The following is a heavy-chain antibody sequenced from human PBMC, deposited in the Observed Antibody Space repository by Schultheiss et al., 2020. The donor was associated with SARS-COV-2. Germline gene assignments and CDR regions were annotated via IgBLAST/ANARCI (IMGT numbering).Heavy chain of an antibody. J-gene: IGHJ6*03. CDR3: ARDRKVVPTAISDDSYYYYMDV. CDR1: GGSISSGSYY. D-gene: IGHD2-2*01. CDR2: IYTSGST. V-gene: IGHV4-61*01. Sequence: SETLSLTCTVSGGSISSGSYYWSWIRQPPGKGLEWIGSIYTSGSTNYNPSLKSRVTISVDTSKNQFSLKLSSVTAADTAVYYCARDRKVVPTAISDDSYYYYMDVWGKGTTVTVSS.